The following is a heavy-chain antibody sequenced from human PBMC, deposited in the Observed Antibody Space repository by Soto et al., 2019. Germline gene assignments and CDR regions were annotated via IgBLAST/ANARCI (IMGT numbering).Heavy chain of an antibody. D-gene: IGHD2-2*01. J-gene: IGHJ5*02. CDR3: ATGSTPRWDNWSAP. V-gene: IGHV1-69*01. Sequence: QVQLVQSGAEVKKPGSSVKVSCKASGGTFSNYAINWMRQAPGQGLEWVGGIIPIFAIANYAQKFQGRVTIPGDEPARTFYMELSSRRSEDTAVYYWATGSTPRWDNWSAPWGKGPLVTVS. CDR1: GGTFSNYA. CDR2: IIPIFAIA.